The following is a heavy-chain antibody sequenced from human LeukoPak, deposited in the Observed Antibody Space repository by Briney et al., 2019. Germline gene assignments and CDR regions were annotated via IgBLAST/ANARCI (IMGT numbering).Heavy chain of an antibody. CDR1: GYTFTSYY. CDR2: INPCGGST. V-gene: IGHV1-46*04. D-gene: IGHD2-2*03. J-gene: IGHJ6*03. CDR3: ARDSWIARNYYYYMDV. Sequence: ASVKVSCKASGYTFTSYYMHWVRQAPGQGLEWMGIINPCGGSTSYAQKLQGRVTMTRDMSTSTVYMELSSLRSEDTAVYYCARDSWIARNYYYYMDVWGKGTTVTVSS.